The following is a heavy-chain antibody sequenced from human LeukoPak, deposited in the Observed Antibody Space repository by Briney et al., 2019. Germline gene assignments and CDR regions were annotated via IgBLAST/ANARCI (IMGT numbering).Heavy chain of an antibody. CDR2: ISYDGSNK. V-gene: IGHV3-30-3*01. D-gene: IGHD6-19*01. J-gene: IGHJ4*02. Sequence: GGSLRLSCVASGFTFGKYWMSWVRQAPGKGLEWVAVISYDGSNKYYADSVKGRFTISRDNSKNTLYLQMNSLRAEDTAVYYCARDREWLADYFDYWGQGTLVTVSS. CDR3: ARDREWLADYFDY. CDR1: GFTFGKYW.